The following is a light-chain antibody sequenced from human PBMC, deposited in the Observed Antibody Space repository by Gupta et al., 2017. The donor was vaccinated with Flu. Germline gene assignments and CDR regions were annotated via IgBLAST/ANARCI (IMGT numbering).Light chain of an antibody. V-gene: IGLV2-14*01. Sequence: QSALTQPASVSGSPGQSIAISCTGTSGDVGGYNFVSWYQQHPGKAPKLMIFEVSNRPSGVSDRFFGSKSGTTASLTITGLRAEDEAYYYCSSYTNTNTLVVFGGGTKLTVL. CDR3: SSYTNTNTLVV. J-gene: IGLJ2*01. CDR1: SGDVGGYNF. CDR2: EVS.